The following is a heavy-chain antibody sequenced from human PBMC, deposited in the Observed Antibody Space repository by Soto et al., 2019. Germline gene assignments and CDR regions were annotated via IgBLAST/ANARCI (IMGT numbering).Heavy chain of an antibody. J-gene: IGHJ6*02. D-gene: IGHD3-10*01. Sequence: VASVKVSCKASGYTFTSYAMHWVRQAPGQRLEWMGWINAGNGNTKYSQKFQGRVTITRDTSASTAYMELSSLRSEDTAVYYCARDLIDYYGSGSYYEVNYYYYYGMDVCGQGTTVTVSS. CDR3: ARDLIDYYGSGSYYEVNYYYYYGMDV. CDR1: GYTFTSYA. CDR2: INAGNGNT. V-gene: IGHV1-3*01.